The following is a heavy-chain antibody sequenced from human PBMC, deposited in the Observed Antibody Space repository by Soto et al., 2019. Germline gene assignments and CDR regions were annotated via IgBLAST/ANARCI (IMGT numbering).Heavy chain of an antibody. Sequence: SLRLSCAASLFTFSIYAMSWVRQAPGKVLEWVSAISGSGGSTYYADSVKGRFTISRDNSKNTLYLQMNSLRAEDTAVYYCAKKGPYGDYPSTYFDYWGQGTLVTVSS. CDR1: LFTFSIYA. CDR2: ISGSGGST. J-gene: IGHJ4*02. CDR3: AKKGPYGDYPSTYFDY. D-gene: IGHD4-17*01. V-gene: IGHV3-23*01.